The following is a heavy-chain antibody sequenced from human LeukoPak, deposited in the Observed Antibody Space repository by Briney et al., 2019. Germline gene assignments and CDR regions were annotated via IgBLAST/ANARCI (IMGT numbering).Heavy chain of an antibody. CDR1: GYTFTSYD. CDR2: MNPNSGNT. CDR3: ASWGLGGDTLDY. J-gene: IGHJ4*02. V-gene: IGHV1-8*01. Sequence: ASVKVSCKASGYTFTSYDINWVRQAPGQGLEWMGWMNPNSGNTGYAQKFQGRVTMTRNTSISTAYMELSSLRSEDTAVYYCASWGLGGDTLDYWGQGTLVTVSS. D-gene: IGHD3-16*01.